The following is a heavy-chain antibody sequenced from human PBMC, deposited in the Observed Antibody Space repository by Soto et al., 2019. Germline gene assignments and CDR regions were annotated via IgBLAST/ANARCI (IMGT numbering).Heavy chain of an antibody. V-gene: IGHV5-51*01. CDR1: GYSFTSYW. J-gene: IGHJ5*02. CDR2: IYPGDSDT. CDR3: ARYCSGGSCLTHNWFDP. D-gene: IGHD2-15*01. Sequence: GESLKISCKGSGYSFTSYWIGWVRQMPGKGLEWMGIIYPGDSDTRYSPSFQGQVTISADKSISTAYLQWSSLKASDTAMYYCARYCSGGSCLTHNWFDPWGQGTLVTVSS.